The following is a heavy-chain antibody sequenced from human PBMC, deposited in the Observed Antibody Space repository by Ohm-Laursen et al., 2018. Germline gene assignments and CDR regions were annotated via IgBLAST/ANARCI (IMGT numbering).Heavy chain of an antibody. CDR1: GFTFSSYG. V-gene: IGHV3-30*18. CDR3: AKAHLKNLDY. CDR2: ISNDENYK. Sequence: SLRLSCTASGFTFSSYGMHWVRQAPGKGLEWVAVISNDENYKNYADSVRGRFTISRDNSENTLYLQMNSLRAEDTAVYYCAKAHLKNLDYWGLGTLATVSS. J-gene: IGHJ4*02. D-gene: IGHD1-14*01.